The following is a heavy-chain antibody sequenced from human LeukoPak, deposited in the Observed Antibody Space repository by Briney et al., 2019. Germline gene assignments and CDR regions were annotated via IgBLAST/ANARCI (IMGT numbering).Heavy chain of an antibody. CDR2: VYYSGST. CDR3: AKDVAPDAFDI. V-gene: IGHV4-39*07. J-gene: IGHJ3*02. CDR1: GGSISSSSYS. Sequence: PSETLSLTCTVSGGSISSSSYSWGWIRQPPGKGLEWIGSVYYSGSTYYNPSLKSRVTISVDTSKNQFSLKVSSVTAADTAVYYCAKDVAPDAFDIWGQGTMVTVSS. D-gene: IGHD5-12*01.